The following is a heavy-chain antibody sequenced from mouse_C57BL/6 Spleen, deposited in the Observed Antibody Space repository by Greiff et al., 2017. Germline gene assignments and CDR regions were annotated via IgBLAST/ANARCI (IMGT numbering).Heavy chain of an antibody. CDR3: ARLAYYSSRRYFDY. Sequence: EVKLMESGGGLVKPGGSLKLSCAASGFTFTDYGMHWVRQAPEKGLEWVAYISSGSSTIYYADTVKGRFTIARDTSKSTLFLQMTSLRSEDTAMYYCARLAYYSSRRYFDYWGQGTTLTVSS. CDR1: GFTFTDYG. V-gene: IGHV5-17*01. D-gene: IGHD2-5*01. CDR2: ISSGSSTI. J-gene: IGHJ2*01.